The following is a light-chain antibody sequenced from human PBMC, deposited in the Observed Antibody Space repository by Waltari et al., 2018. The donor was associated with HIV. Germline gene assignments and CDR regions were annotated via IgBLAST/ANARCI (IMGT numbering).Light chain of an antibody. CDR2: EVS. CDR1: SSDVGGYHY. J-gene: IGLJ1*01. CDR3: SSYTTGSTLVV. V-gene: IGLV2-14*01. Sequence: QSALTQPASVSGSPGQSITISCTGTSSDVGGYHYVSWYQQLPGKAPKPMISEVSNRPSGVSDRLSGSKSGNTASLTISGLQAEDEADYYCSSYTTGSTLVVFGTGTKVIVL.